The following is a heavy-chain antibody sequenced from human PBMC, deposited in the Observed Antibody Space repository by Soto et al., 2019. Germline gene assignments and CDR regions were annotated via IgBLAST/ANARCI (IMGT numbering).Heavy chain of an antibody. Sequence: GGSLRLSCGASGGTVSGNSLSWVRQAPGKGLEWVSYIFIDGSTYYADSVRGRFTISRDNSKNTLYLQMNNLRAEDTAVYYCARDGGSGTPVAGSQDRNMYFGMDVWGQGTTVTVS. CDR3: ARDGGSGTPVAGSQDRNMYFGMDV. CDR1: GGTVSGNS. J-gene: IGHJ6*02. D-gene: IGHD6-19*01. CDR2: IFIDGST. V-gene: IGHV3-53*01.